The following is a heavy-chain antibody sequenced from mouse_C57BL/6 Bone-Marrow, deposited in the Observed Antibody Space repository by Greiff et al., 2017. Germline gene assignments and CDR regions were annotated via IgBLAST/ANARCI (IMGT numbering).Heavy chain of an antibody. J-gene: IGHJ4*01. D-gene: IGHD4-1*01. Sequence: VQLQQPGAELVKPGASVKLSCKASGYTFTSYWMQWVKQRPGQGLEWIGEIDPSDSYTNYKQKFKGKATLTVDTSSSTAYMQLSSLTSEDYAVYYCARRETGPLYYYAMDYWGQGTSVTVSS. V-gene: IGHV1-50*01. CDR1: GYTFTSYW. CDR3: ARRETGPLYYYAMDY. CDR2: IDPSDSYT.